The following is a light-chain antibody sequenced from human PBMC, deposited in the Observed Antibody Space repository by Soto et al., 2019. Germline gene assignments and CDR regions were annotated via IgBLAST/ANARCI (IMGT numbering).Light chain of an antibody. CDR3: QQYYRTLT. CDR1: QSVFFTSNSKNY. Sequence: DIVMTQSPDSLAVSLGERATINCRSSQSVFFTSNSKNYLAWYQQKPGQPPRLLISWASTRESGVPDRFSGSGSGTDFTLTISTLQAEDVAVYYCQQYYRTLTFGGGTKVDIK. V-gene: IGKV4-1*01. CDR2: WAS. J-gene: IGKJ4*01.